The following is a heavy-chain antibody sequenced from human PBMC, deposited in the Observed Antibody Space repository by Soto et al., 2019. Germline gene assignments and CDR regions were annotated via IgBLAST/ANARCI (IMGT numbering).Heavy chain of an antibody. D-gene: IGHD3-3*01. V-gene: IGHV3-23*01. CDR1: GFTFSNYA. CDR3: AKEPNYDFWSGYRYVDS. Sequence: DVQLLESGGGLVQPGGSLRLSCTASGFTFSNYAMSWVRQAPGKGLEWVSSMSGSGGSTYYADSVKGRFTISRDNSKKTLDLHMSSLRAEDTAFYYCAKEPNYDFWSGYRYVDSWGQGSLVTVSS. J-gene: IGHJ4*02. CDR2: MSGSGGST.